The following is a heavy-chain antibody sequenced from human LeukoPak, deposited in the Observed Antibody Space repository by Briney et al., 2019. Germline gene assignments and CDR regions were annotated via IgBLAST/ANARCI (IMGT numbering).Heavy chain of an antibody. CDR1: GFTFSSYS. J-gene: IGHJ6*02. CDR2: ISSSSSYI. D-gene: IGHD3-10*01. CDR3: ARDLDYYGSGSSIHWYYGMDV. V-gene: IGHV3-21*01. Sequence: GGSLRLSCAASGFTFSSYSMNWVRQAPGKGLEWVSSISSSSSYIYYADSVKGRFTISRDNAKNSLYLQMNSLRVEDMAVYYCARDLDYYGSGSSIHWYYGMDVWGQGSTVTVSS.